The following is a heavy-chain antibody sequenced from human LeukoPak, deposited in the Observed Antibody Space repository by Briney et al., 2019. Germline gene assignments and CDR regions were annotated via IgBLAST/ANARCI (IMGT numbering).Heavy chain of an antibody. CDR2: IYTDGST. Sequence: SETLSLTCTVSGGSISSYNWSWIRQPAGKGLEWIGRIYTDGSTDYNPSLKSRLTMSVDTSKNQFSLKLSSVTAADTAVYYCARTTAGHVAFDIWGQGTMVTVSS. J-gene: IGHJ3*02. D-gene: IGHD4-11*01. V-gene: IGHV4-4*07. CDR3: ARTTAGHVAFDI. CDR1: GGSISSYN.